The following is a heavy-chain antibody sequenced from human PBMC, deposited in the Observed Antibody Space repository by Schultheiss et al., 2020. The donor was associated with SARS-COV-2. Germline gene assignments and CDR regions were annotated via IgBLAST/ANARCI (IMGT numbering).Heavy chain of an antibody. J-gene: IGHJ6*02. CDR2: IFHSETA. CDR3: ARPIIEARPLTPFYYYYGMDV. V-gene: IGHV4-4*02. Sequence: SQTLSLTCAVSSGSISNNYYWSWVRQSPGKGLEWIGDIFHSETANYNPSLKSRVTFSLDKSENRFSLNLTSVTAADTAVYYCARPIIEARPLTPFYYYYGMDVWGQGTTVTVSS. CDR1: SGSISNNYY. D-gene: IGHD6-6*01.